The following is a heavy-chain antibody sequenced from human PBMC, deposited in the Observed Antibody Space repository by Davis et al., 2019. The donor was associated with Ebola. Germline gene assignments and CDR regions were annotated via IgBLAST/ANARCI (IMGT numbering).Heavy chain of an antibody. Sequence: PSETLSLTCAVYGGSFSGYYWSWIRQPPGKGLEWIGEINHSGSTNYNPSLKSRVTISVDTSKNQFSLKLSSVTAADTAVYYCARGRMVLFGVVIIHYYYYMDVWGKGTTVTVSS. J-gene: IGHJ6*03. V-gene: IGHV4-34*01. D-gene: IGHD3-3*01. CDR3: ARGRMVLFGVVIIHYYYYMDV. CDR1: GGSFSGYY. CDR2: INHSGST.